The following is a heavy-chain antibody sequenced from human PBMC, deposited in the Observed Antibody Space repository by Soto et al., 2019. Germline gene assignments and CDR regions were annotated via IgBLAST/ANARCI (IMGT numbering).Heavy chain of an antibody. J-gene: IGHJ4*02. CDR3: ARDLQESSSWYADY. D-gene: IGHD6-13*01. Sequence: QVQLVESGGGVVQPGRSLRLSCAASGFTFSSYGMHWVRQAPGKGLEWVAVIWYDGSNKYYADSVKGRFTISRDNSKNTLYLQMNSLRAEDTAVYYCARDLQESSSWYADYWGQGTLVTVSS. V-gene: IGHV3-33*01. CDR1: GFTFSSYG. CDR2: IWYDGSNK.